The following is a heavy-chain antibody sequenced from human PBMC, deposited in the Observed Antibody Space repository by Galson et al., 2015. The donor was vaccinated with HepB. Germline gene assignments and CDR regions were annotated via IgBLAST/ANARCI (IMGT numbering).Heavy chain of an antibody. Sequence: SLRLSCAASGFTFSSYGMHWVRQAPGKGLEWVAVISYDGSNKYYADSVKGRFTISRDNSKNTLYLQMNSLRAEDTAVYYCAKTYSSSWRTLDYWGQGTLVTVSS. CDR2: ISYDGSNK. D-gene: IGHD6-13*01. CDR1: GFTFSSYG. J-gene: IGHJ4*02. V-gene: IGHV3-30*18. CDR3: AKTYSSSWRTLDY.